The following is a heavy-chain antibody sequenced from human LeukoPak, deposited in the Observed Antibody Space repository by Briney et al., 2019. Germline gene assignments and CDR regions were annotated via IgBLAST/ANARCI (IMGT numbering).Heavy chain of an antibody. CDR2: INHSGST. CDR1: GGSFSGYY. CDR3: ARDPGVDTAMV. D-gene: IGHD5-18*01. V-gene: IGHV4-34*01. J-gene: IGHJ4*02. Sequence: SETLSLTCAVYGGSFSGYYWSWIRQPPGKGLEWIGEINHSGSTNYNPSLKSRVTMSVDTSKNQFSLKLSSVTAADTAVYYCARDPGVDTAMVWGQGTLVTVSS.